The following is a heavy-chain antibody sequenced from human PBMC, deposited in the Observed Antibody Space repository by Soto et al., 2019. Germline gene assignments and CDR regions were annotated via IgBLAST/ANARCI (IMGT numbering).Heavy chain of an antibody. V-gene: IGHV3-23*01. CDR2: TGGDGGTT. CDR3: AEKVNSGPGSQFFDY. CDR1: GFTFSSYS. J-gene: IGHJ4*02. D-gene: IGHD3-10*01. Sequence: EVQLLESGGGLVQPGGSLRLSCAASGFTFSSYSMSWVRQAPGKGLEWVSGFSTGGDGGTTYYADSVKGRFTISRDNSKSTLFLQMNSLRAEDTAIYYCAEKVNSGPGSQFFDYWGQGTLVTVSS.